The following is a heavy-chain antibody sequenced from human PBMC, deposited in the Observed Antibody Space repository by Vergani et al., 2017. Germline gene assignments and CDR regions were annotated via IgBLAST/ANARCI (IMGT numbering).Heavy chain of an antibody. CDR2: IYSTGST. V-gene: IGHV4-59*13. J-gene: IGHJ6*02. CDR1: GGSFNTYY. CDR3: ARVMYRDEASTGYRLEGMDI. D-gene: IGHD3-9*01. Sequence: QVQLQQWGPGLVKPSETLSLTCTVSGGSFNTYYWSWIRQSPGKGLEWIGYIYSTGSTNYNPSLNSRVTMSVDTSKNQFSLKLRSVTAADKAVYFCARVMYRDEASTGYRLEGMDIWGQGTTVTISS.